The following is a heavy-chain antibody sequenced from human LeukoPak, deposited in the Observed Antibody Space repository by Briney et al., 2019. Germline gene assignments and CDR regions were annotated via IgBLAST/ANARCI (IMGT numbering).Heavy chain of an antibody. Sequence: PSETLSLTCTVSGGSISSSSYYWGWIRQPPGKGLEWIGSIYYSGSTYYNPSLKSRVTISVDTSKNQFSLKLSSVTAADTAVYYCARTVPTPANWFDPWGQGILVTVSS. V-gene: IGHV4-39*01. CDR1: GGSISSSSYY. CDR2: IYYSGST. D-gene: IGHD4-11*01. CDR3: ARTVPTPANWFDP. J-gene: IGHJ5*02.